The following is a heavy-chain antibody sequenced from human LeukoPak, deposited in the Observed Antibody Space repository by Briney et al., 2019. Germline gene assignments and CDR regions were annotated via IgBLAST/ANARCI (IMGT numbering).Heavy chain of an antibody. Sequence: SETLSLTCTVSGGSISSVTYYWGWIRQPPGKGLEWIGSIYNSGSTYYHPSLKSRVTISVDTSKNQFSLKLSPVTAADTAVYYCASSQLGYCSGGSCFDYWGQGTLVTVSS. V-gene: IGHV4-39*07. J-gene: IGHJ4*02. CDR1: GGSISSVTYY. CDR3: ASSQLGYCSGGSCFDY. D-gene: IGHD2-15*01. CDR2: IYNSGST.